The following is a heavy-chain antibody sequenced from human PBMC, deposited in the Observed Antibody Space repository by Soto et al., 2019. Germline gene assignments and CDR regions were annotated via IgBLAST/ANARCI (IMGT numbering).Heavy chain of an antibody. Sequence: ASVKGSFKTSGYTFTDVYMRWVRKAPGQGLEWMGWINPNSGGTKYAQNFQGWVTMTRDTSISTAYMELSRLRSDDTAVYYCATSRTSIAVAGETEYYFDYWGQGTLVNVSS. CDR1: GYTFTDVY. J-gene: IGHJ4*02. V-gene: IGHV1-2*04. D-gene: IGHD6-19*01. CDR2: INPNSGGT. CDR3: ATSRTSIAVAGETEYYFDY.